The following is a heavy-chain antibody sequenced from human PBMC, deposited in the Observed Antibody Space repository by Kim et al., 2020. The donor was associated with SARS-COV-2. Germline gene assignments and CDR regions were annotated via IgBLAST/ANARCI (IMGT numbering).Heavy chain of an antibody. Sequence: SETLSLTCAVYGGSFSGYYWSWIRQPPGKGLEWIGEINHSGSTNYNPSLKSRVTISVDTSKNQFSLKLSSVTAADTAVYYCARLERGDYSNSRYFDYWGQGTLVTVSS. CDR3: ARLERGDYSNSRYFDY. CDR1: GGSFSGYY. CDR2: INHSGST. J-gene: IGHJ4*02. V-gene: IGHV4-34*01. D-gene: IGHD4-4*01.